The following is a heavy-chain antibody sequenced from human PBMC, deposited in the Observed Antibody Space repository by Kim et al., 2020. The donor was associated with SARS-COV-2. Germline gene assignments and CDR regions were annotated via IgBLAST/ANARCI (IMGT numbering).Heavy chain of an antibody. CDR2: ISSSSSTI. V-gene: IGHV3-48*02. CDR1: GFTFSSYS. CDR3: ARDGYTGMTTVVTMDFDY. Sequence: GGSLRLSCAASGFTFSSYSMNWVRQAPGKGLEWVSYISSSSSTIYYADSVKGRFTISRDNAKNSLYLQMNSLRDEDTAVYYCARDGYTGMTTVVTMDFDYWGQGTLFTVSS. D-gene: IGHD4-17*01. J-gene: IGHJ4*02.